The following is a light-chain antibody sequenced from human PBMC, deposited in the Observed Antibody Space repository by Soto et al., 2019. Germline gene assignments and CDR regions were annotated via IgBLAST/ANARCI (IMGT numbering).Light chain of an antibody. V-gene: IGKV1-39*01. J-gene: IGKJ1*01. CDR3: QQSFNTPWT. Sequence: DIQMTQSPSSLSASVGDRVTITCRASQSISDYLNWYQQKPGKAPRLLIYAASSLESGVPSRFSGSGSGTDFTLTISSLQPEDFVSYYCQQSFNTPWTFGQGTKVDIK. CDR2: AAS. CDR1: QSISDY.